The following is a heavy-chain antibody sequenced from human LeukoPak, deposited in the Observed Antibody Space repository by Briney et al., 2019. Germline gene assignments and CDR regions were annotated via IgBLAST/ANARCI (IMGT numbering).Heavy chain of an antibody. Sequence: GASVEVSCKASGYTFSSYDINWVRQAPGQGLEWMGRINPNSGGTNYAQKFQGRVTMTRDTSISTAYMELSRLRSDDTAVYYCARLEAMVTMWGQGTLVTVSS. CDR3: ARLEAMVTM. V-gene: IGHV1-2*06. CDR1: GYTFSSYD. J-gene: IGHJ4*02. CDR2: INPNSGGT. D-gene: IGHD5-18*01.